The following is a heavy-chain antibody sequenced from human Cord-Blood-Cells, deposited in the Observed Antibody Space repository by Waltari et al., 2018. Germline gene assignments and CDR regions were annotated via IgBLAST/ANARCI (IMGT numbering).Heavy chain of an antibody. V-gene: IGHV1-2*06. CDR3: AREGYGDYGFDY. CDR2: INPNGGGT. Sequence: QVQLVQSGAEVKKPGASVKVSCKASGYTFTGYYMHWVRQAPGQGLEWMGRINPNGGGTNYAQKFQGRVTMTRDTSISTAYMELSRLRSDDTAVYYCAREGYGDYGFDYWGQGTLVTVSS. CDR1: GYTFTGYY. J-gene: IGHJ4*02. D-gene: IGHD4-17*01.